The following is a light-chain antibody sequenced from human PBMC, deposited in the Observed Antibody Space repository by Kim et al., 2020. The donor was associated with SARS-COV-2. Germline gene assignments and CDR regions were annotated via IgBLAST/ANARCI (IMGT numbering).Light chain of an antibody. CDR1: SLRSYY. Sequence: LGQTVRITCQGDSLRSYYASWYQQKPGQAPVLVMYGKNNRPSGIPDRFSGSSSGNTASLTITGAQAEDEADYYCNSRDSSGNHLVFGGGTQLTVL. CDR2: GKN. V-gene: IGLV3-19*01. J-gene: IGLJ3*02. CDR3: NSRDSSGNHLV.